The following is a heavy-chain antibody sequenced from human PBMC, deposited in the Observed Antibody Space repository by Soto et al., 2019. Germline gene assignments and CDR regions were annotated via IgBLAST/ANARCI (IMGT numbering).Heavy chain of an antibody. CDR1: GGSISSGGYS. J-gene: IGHJ4*02. V-gene: IGHV4-30-2*01. Sequence: QLQLQESGSGLVKPSQTLSLTCAVSGGSISSGGYSWSWIRQPPGKGLEWIGTTYHSGSTYYNPSLKSRVTLSVDRSKNPFSLKLSSVTAADTAVYYCARGMTTVTILDYWGQGTLVTVSS. CDR2: TYHSGST. D-gene: IGHD4-4*01. CDR3: ARGMTTVTILDY.